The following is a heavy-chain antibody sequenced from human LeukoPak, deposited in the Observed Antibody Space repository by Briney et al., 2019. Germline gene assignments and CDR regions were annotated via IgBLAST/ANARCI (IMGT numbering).Heavy chain of an antibody. CDR2: IIPILGIA. CDR1: GGTFSSYA. J-gene: IGHJ4*02. V-gene: IGHV1-69*04. CDR3: NYYDSSGYYYPLDY. D-gene: IGHD3-22*01. Sequence: SVKVSCKASGGTFSSYAISWVRQAPGQGLEWMGRIIPILGIANYAQKFQGRVTITADKSTSTAYMELSSLRSEDTAVYYCNYYDSSGYYYPLDYWGQGTMVTVSS.